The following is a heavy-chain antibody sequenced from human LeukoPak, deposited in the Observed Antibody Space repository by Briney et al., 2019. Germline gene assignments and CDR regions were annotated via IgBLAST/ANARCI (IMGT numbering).Heavy chain of an antibody. J-gene: IGHJ4*02. V-gene: IGHV4-59*01. D-gene: IGHD6-6*01. Sequence: SETLSLTCTVSGGSITTYYWNWIRQPPGKGLEWIGYISYSGSTNHNASLKSRVTISIDTSKNQFSLKLSSVTAADTAIYYCARDGTSIAARDYFDYWGQGTLVTVSS. CDR3: ARDGTSIAARDYFDY. CDR1: GGSITTYY. CDR2: ISYSGST.